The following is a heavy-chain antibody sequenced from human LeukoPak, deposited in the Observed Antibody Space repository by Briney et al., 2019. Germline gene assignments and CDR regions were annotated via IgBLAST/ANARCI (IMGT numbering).Heavy chain of an antibody. J-gene: IGHJ4*02. Sequence: GSLRLSCAASGFTFSSYAMHWVRQAPGKGLEWVAVISYDGSNKYYADSVKGRFTISRDNSKNTLYLQMNSLRAEDTAVYYCARGRLYSSLSYLDYWGQGTLVTVSS. CDR2: ISYDGSNK. V-gene: IGHV3-30-3*01. CDR3: ARGRLYSSLSYLDY. D-gene: IGHD6-6*01. CDR1: GFTFSSYA.